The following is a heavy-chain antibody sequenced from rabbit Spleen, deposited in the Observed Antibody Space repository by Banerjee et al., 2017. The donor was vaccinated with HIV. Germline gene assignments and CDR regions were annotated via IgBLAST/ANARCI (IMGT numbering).Heavy chain of an antibody. CDR1: GFSFSDRDV. CDR3: ARDTGSSFSSYGMDL. V-gene: IGHV1S45*01. J-gene: IGHJ6*01. CDR2: INSYTGKP. D-gene: IGHD8-1*01. Sequence: QEQLVESGGGLVKPEGSLTLTCKASGFSFSDRDVMCWVRQAPGKGLQWIACINSYTGKPVYATWAKGRFTISRTSSTTVTLQMTSLTVADTATYFCARDTGSSFSSYGMDLWGQGTLVTVS.